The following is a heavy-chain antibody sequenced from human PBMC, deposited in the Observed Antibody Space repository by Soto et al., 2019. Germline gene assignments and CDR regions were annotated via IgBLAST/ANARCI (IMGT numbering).Heavy chain of an antibody. Sequence: QVQLQESGPGLVTPSETLSLTCTVSGGSIGGYSWNWIRQSPGRGLEWIGDVLYSGNTNYNPSLESRVTLSVDPSKNQFSLKLTSVTAADTATYYCAKTRGVTGTTFNWFDSWGQGTQVSVSS. CDR1: GGSIGGYS. J-gene: IGHJ5*01. D-gene: IGHD1-1*01. CDR3: AKTRGVTGTTFNWFDS. V-gene: IGHV4-59*01. CDR2: VLYSGNT.